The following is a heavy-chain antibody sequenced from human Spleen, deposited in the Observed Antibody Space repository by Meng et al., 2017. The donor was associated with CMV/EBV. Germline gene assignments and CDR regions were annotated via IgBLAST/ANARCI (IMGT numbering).Heavy chain of an antibody. CDR2: INPNSGGT. V-gene: IGHV1-2*02. J-gene: IGHJ6*02. Sequence: ASVKVSCKASGYTFTGYYIHWVRQAPGQGLEWMGWINPNSGGTNYAQKFQGRVTMTRDTSISTAYMELSRLRSDDTAVYYCAREREYCSSTSCSYYYYYGMDVWGQGTTVTVSS. CDR1: GYTFTGYY. CDR3: AREREYCSSTSCSYYYYYGMDV. D-gene: IGHD2-2*01.